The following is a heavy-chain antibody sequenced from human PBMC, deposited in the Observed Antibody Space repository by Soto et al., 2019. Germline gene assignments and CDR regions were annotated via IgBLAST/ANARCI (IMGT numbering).Heavy chain of an antibody. CDR1: GFSLSTSGMC. V-gene: IGHV2-70*01. D-gene: IGHD2-15*01. CDR2: IDWDDDK. Sequence: SGPTLVNPTQTLTLTCTFSGFSLSTSGMCVSWIRQPPGKALEWLALIDWDDDKYYSTSLKTRLTISKDTSKNQVVLTMTNMDPVDTATYYCARIPGASGGWGYYCGMDVWGQGTTVTVSS. CDR3: ARIPGASGGWGYYCGMDV. J-gene: IGHJ6*02.